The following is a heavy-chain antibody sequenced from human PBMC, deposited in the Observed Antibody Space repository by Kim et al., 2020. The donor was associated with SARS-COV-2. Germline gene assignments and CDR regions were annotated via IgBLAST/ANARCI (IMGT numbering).Heavy chain of an antibody. V-gene: IGHV3-30*02. Sequence: SVKGRFTISRYNSKNTLYLQMNSLRAEDTAVYYCAKDMAPITGTTLPLDYWGQGTLVTVSS. CDR3: AKDMAPITGTTLPLDY. J-gene: IGHJ4*02. D-gene: IGHD1-7*01.